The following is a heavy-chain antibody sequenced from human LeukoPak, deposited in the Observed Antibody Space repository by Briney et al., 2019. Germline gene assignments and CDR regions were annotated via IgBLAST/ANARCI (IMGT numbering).Heavy chain of an antibody. J-gene: IGHJ4*02. CDR3: ALSKLATPGTHYFDY. CDR2: IYPSDSNT. V-gene: IGHV5-51*01. CDR1: GYSFTSYW. D-gene: IGHD6-13*01. Sequence: GESLKISCKGSGYSFTSYWIGWVRQMPGKGLEWMGIIYPSDSNTRYSPSFQGQVTISVDKSISIAYLQWSSLKASDTAMYYCALSKLATPGTHYFDYWGQGTLVTVSS.